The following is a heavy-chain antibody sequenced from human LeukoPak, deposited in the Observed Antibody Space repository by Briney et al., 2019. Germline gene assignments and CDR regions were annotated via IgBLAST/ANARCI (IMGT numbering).Heavy chain of an antibody. CDR2: INPDGSST. V-gene: IGHV3-74*01. Sequence: GGSQRLSCVASGFTFSSYWMHWVRQGPGKGLVWVSLINPDGSSTNYADSVKGRFTISRDNAKNTVYLQMNSLRVEDTAVYYCVRYGSFSHWGQGTLVTVSS. CDR1: GFTFSSYW. J-gene: IGHJ4*02. CDR3: VRYGSFSH. D-gene: IGHD2-15*01.